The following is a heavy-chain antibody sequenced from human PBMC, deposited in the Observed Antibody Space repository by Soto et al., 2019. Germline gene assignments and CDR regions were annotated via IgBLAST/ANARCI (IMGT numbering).Heavy chain of an antibody. J-gene: IGHJ6*02. V-gene: IGHV5-51*01. CDR1: GYTFTAYW. Sequence: GASLKISCKGSGYTFTAYWIVWVRPLPGKGLEWMGIIYPGDTDTRYSPSFQGHVTITVDKSTNTAYLQWNTLRASNTSMYYWATHSSNFRYNYYAIDVWGQETTVTVSS. D-gene: IGHD4-4*01. CDR3: ATHSSNFRYNYYAIDV. CDR2: IYPGDTDT.